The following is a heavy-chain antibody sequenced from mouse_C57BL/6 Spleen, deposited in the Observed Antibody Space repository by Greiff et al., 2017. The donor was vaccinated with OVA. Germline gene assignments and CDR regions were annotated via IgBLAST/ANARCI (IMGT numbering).Heavy chain of an antibody. J-gene: IGHJ2*01. CDR2: INPGSGGT. Sequence: QVQLQQSGAELVRPGTSVKVSCKASGYAFTNYLIEWVKQRPGQGLEWIGVINPGSGGTNYNEKFKGKATLTADKSSSTAYMQLSSLTSEDSAVYCCARSLLSYYFDYWGQGTTLTVSS. D-gene: IGHD6-5*01. V-gene: IGHV1-54*01. CDR1: GYAFTNYL. CDR3: ARSLLSYYFDY.